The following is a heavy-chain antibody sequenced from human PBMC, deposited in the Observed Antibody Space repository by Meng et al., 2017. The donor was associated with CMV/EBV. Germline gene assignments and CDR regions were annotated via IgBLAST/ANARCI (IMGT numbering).Heavy chain of an antibody. V-gene: IGHV3-30*02. CDR1: GFTVSSYG. Sequence: ASGFTVSSYGMHWVRQAPGKGLEWVAFIRYDGSNKYYADSVKGRFTISRDNSKNTLYLQMNSLRAEDTAVYYCAKEIYSSSGKGVDYWGQGTLVTVSS. CDR2: IRYDGSNK. CDR3: AKEIYSSSGKGVDY. J-gene: IGHJ4*02. D-gene: IGHD6-13*01.